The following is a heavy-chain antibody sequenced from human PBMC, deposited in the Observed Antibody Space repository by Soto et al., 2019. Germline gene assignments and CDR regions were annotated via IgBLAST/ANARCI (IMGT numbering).Heavy chain of an antibody. V-gene: IGHV4-4*02. CDR2: ISHIGSV. D-gene: IGHD6-19*01. CDR1: GVSISSNYY. Sequence: QVLLQESGPGLVQPSGTLSLSCAVSGVSISSNYYWGWVRQPPGKGLEWLGDISHIGSVNYSPSLRCRVTISMDRSENQYSVKLNSVTAAATAVYSCVRSFGWYAINYWGLGSLVIISS. CDR3: VRSFGWYAINY. J-gene: IGHJ4*02.